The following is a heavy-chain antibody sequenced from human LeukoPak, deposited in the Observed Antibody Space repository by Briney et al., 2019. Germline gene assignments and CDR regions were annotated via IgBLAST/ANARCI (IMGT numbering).Heavy chain of an antibody. CDR2: GTA. Sequence: GTAYYADSGKGGLTIYRDNSNDTMFLLMNSLRAEDTAVYFCAKKYSRKDYIRSPFDSWGQGTLVTVSS. CDR3: AKKYSRKDYIRSPFDS. D-gene: IGHD4-11*01. V-gene: IGHV3-53*01. J-gene: IGHJ4*02.